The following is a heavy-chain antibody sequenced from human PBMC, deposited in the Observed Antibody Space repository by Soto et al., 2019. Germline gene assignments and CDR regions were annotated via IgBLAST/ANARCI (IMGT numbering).Heavy chain of an antibody. CDR2: TSNSGST. Sequence: QVQLQESGPGLVKPSQTLSLTCTVSGGSITSSGYYWSWIRQHPGEGLEWIGFTSNSGSTSYNPSLNSRVTISVDTSSNQFSLNLKSVTAAETAVYYCARGGGSTKVDYWGQGTLVTVSP. CDR3: ARGGGSTKVDY. V-gene: IGHV4-31*03. CDR1: GGSITSSGYY. D-gene: IGHD2-2*01. J-gene: IGHJ4*02.